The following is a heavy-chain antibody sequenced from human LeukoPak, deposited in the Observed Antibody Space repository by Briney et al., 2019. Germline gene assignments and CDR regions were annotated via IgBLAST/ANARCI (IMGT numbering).Heavy chain of an antibody. V-gene: IGHV3-11*01. Sequence: SGGSLRLSCAASGFTFSDYYMSWIRQAPGKGLEWVSYISSSGSTIYYADSVKGRFTISRDNAKNSLYLQMNSLRAEDTAVYYCAREEQWLVRGKYYFDYWGQGTLVTVSS. CDR1: GFTFSDYY. J-gene: IGHJ4*02. CDR2: ISSSGSTI. D-gene: IGHD6-19*01. CDR3: AREEQWLVRGKYYFDY.